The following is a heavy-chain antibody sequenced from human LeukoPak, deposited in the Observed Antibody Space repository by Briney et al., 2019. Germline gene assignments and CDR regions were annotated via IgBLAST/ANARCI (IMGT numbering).Heavy chain of an antibody. J-gene: IGHJ4*02. CDR1: GGTFSSYA. D-gene: IGHD6-19*01. CDR2: IIPIFGTA. CDR3: ARRGIRFDSSGWYDY. V-gene: IGHV1-69*05. Sequence: GASVKVSCKASGGTFSSYAISWVRQAPGQGLEWMGGIIPIFGTANYAQKFQGRVTITTDESTSTAYMELSSLRSEDTAVYYRARRGIRFDSSGWYDYWGQGTLVTVSS.